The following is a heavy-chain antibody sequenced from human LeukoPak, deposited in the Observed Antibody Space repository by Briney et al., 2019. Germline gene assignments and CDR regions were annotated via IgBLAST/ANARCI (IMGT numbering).Heavy chain of an antibody. CDR3: AGGLRREHQLLRAFDY. V-gene: IGHV1-8*01. J-gene: IGHJ4*02. D-gene: IGHD6-13*01. Sequence: ASVKVSCKASGYTFTNYDINWVRQASGQGLEWMGWMNPNSGNTGSAQKFQGRVTMTSNTSISTAYMELSSLRSEDTAVYYCAGGLRREHQLLRAFDYGGQGTPVTVS. CDR1: GYTFTNYD. CDR2: MNPNSGNT.